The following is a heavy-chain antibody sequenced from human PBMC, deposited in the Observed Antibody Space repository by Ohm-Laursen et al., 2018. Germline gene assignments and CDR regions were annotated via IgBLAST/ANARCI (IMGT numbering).Heavy chain of an antibody. CDR2: ISIDGSRT. J-gene: IGHJ4*02. Sequence: SLRLSCTASGFTFSSYWMHWVRQAPGKGLVWVSRISIDGSRTAYADSVKGRFTISRDNAKNTLNLQMNSLRAEDTAVYYCATLTTVTTLDYFDIWGQGTLVAVSS. V-gene: IGHV3-74*01. CDR3: ATLTTVTTLDYFDI. CDR1: GFTFSSYW. D-gene: IGHD4-17*01.